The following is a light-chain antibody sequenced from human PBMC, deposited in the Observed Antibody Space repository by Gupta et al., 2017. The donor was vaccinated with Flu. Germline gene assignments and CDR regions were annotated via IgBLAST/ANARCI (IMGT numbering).Light chain of an antibody. CDR1: SSNIRSNT. V-gene: IGLV1-44*01. CDR3: AAGDGSLKRV. Sequence: QSVLTQPSSASASPAQTVTSSCSGRSSNIRSNTVNCYQHLPGTAPKLLIYSNNRRPSGVPDRFSGSKCSTAASLAISGHQSEDEADYYCAAGDGSLKRVFGGGTKLTVL. J-gene: IGLJ3*02. CDR2: SNN.